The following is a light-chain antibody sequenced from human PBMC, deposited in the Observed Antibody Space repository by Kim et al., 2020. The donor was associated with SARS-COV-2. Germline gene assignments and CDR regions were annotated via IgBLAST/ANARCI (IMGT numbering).Light chain of an antibody. V-gene: IGLV2-23*02. J-gene: IGLJ1*01. Sequence: GQSITISCTGTSSDVGSYNLVSWYQQHPGKAPKLMIYEVTKRPSGVSDRFSGSKSGSTASLTISGLQAEDEADYHCCSYAGYTFYLFGTGTKVTVL. CDR3: CSYAGYTFYL. CDR2: EVT. CDR1: SSDVGSYNL.